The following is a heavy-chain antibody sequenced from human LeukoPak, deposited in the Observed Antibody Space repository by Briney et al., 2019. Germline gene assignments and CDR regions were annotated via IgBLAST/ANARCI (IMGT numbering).Heavy chain of an antibody. CDR1: GGSISSYY. CDR3: ARGLISYLFSCFGY. Sequence: SETLSLTCTVSGGSISSYYWSWIRQPPGKGLEWIGYIYYSGSTNYNPSLKSRVTISVDTSKNQFSLKLSSVTAADTAMYYCARGLISYLFSCFGYWGQGTLVTVSS. V-gene: IGHV4-59*12. CDR2: IYYSGST. D-gene: IGHD3-16*02. J-gene: IGHJ4*02.